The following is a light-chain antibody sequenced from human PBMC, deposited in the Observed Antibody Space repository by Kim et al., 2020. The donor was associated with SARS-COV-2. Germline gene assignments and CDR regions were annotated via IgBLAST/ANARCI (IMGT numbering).Light chain of an antibody. V-gene: IGLV3-21*04. CDR2: YDT. CDR3: QVWDSGSDQWV. CDR1: DIGTKS. Sequence: APGKTATITCGGDDIGTKSVHWYQQKPSQAPVLVIYYDTDRPSGIPERFSASNSGNTATLTVSRVEAGDEADYYCQVWDSGSDQWVFGGGTQLTVL. J-gene: IGLJ3*02.